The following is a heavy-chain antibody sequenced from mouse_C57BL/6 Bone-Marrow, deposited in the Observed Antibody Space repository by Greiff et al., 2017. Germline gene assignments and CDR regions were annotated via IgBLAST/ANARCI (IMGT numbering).Heavy chain of an antibody. CDR2: IHPNSGSI. Sequence: VQLQQPGAELVKPGASVKLSCKASGYTFTSYWMYWVQQRPGQGLEWIGMIHPNSGSINYNEKLKSKGTLTVDKSTNTAYMQISSLTSDVSAVYACVPIYDDHRFAYGDQGTLVIVSA. D-gene: IGHD2-3*01. CDR1: GYTFTSYW. CDR3: VPIYDDHRFAY. J-gene: IGHJ3*01. V-gene: IGHV1-64*01.